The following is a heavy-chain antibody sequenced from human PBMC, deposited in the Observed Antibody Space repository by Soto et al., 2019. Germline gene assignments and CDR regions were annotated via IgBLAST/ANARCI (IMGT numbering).Heavy chain of an antibody. CDR2: ISHDGGT. CDR3: ARGQLVWYGDLTPYHRDIDV. J-gene: IGHJ6*02. V-gene: IGHV4-34*02. CDR1: GGSFDDFY. Sequence: QVQLQQWGAGLLRPSETLSLTCAFYGGSFDDFYWSWVRQSPGKGLEWVGEISHDGGTNYSPSLASRDSISVDTSKNQFSLHLRSVTAADTGLYYCARGQLVWYGDLTPYHRDIDVWGQGTTVTVSS. D-gene: IGHD3-10*01.